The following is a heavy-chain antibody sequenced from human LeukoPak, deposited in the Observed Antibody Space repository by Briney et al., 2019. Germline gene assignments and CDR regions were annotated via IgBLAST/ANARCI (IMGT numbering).Heavy chain of an antibody. Sequence: PSETLSLTCSVSGGSISSGAYYWTWIRQPPGKGLEWIGYIYHSGTTYYNPSLKSRVTISVDRSTNQSTLKLRSVTAADTAVYYCARDEGHLVRAGFYYWGQGTLVTVSS. D-gene: IGHD6-6*01. J-gene: IGHJ4*02. CDR3: ARDEGHLVRAGFYY. V-gene: IGHV4-30-2*01. CDR2: IYHSGTT. CDR1: GGSISSGAYY.